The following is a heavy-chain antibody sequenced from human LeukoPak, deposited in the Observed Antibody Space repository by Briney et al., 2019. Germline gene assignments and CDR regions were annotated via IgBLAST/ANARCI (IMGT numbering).Heavy chain of an antibody. CDR1: GGSISSYY. D-gene: IGHD4-17*01. J-gene: IGHJ4*02. V-gene: IGHV4-59*01. CDR2: IYYSGST. CDR3: AREIVTVTSRRFDY. Sequence: PSETLSLTCTVSGGSISSYYWSWIRQPPGKGLEWIGYIYYSGSTNYNPSLKSRVTISVDTSKNQFSLKLSSVTAADTAVYYCAREIVTVTSRRFDYWGQGTLVTVSS.